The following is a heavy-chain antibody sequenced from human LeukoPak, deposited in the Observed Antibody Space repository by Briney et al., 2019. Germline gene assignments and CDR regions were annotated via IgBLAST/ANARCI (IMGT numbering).Heavy chain of an antibody. Sequence: SETLSLTCAVSGASISSTKWWSWVRQSPGKGLEWIGEISRSGSTNYSPSLKSRVTISVDKSNNQFSLDLRSLTAADTAIYYCARGLGEGSSSDWFDPWGQGTLVTVSS. V-gene: IGHV4-4*02. J-gene: IGHJ5*02. CDR1: GASISSTKW. D-gene: IGHD3-16*01. CDR2: ISRSGST. CDR3: ARGLGEGSSSDWFDP.